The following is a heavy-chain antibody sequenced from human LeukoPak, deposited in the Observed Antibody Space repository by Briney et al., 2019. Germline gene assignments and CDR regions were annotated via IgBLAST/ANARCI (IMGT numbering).Heavy chain of an antibody. CDR3: AREGTMIVVVSPYWYFDL. CDR1: GFTFDDYG. V-gene: IGHV3-20*04. Sequence: PGGSLRLSCAASGFTFDDYGMSWVRQVPGKGLEWVSGINWNGGSTGYADSVKGRFTISRDNAKHSLYLQMNSLRDEDTALYYCAREGTMIVVVSPYWYFDLWGRGTLVTVSS. D-gene: IGHD3-22*01. CDR2: INWNGGST. J-gene: IGHJ2*01.